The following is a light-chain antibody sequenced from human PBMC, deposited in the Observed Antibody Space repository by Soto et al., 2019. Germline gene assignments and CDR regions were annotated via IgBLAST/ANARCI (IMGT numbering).Light chain of an antibody. CDR2: DAS. Sequence: DIQITHSPSTLSASVGDGVTITFRASQSISSWLAWYQQKPGKAPKLLIYDASSLESGVPSRFSGSGSGTEFTLTISSLQPDDFATYYCQQYNSYSELNCGGGNKGDIK. V-gene: IGKV1-5*01. J-gene: IGKJ4*01. CDR3: QQYNSYSELN. CDR1: QSISSW.